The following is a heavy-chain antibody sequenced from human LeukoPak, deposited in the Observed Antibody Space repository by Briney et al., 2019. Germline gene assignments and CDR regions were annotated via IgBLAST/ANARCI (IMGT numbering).Heavy chain of an antibody. J-gene: IGHJ4*02. CDR3: TRDEGGKEDY. D-gene: IGHD4-23*01. V-gene: IGHV3-30*02. CDR2: IRYDGSNK. CDR1: GFTFSSYG. Sequence: GGSLRLSCAASGFTFSSYGMHWVRQAPGKGLEWVAFIRYDGSNKYYADSVKGRFTISRDNSKNTLYLQMNSVRAEDTAVYYCTRDEGGKEDYWGQGTLVTVSS.